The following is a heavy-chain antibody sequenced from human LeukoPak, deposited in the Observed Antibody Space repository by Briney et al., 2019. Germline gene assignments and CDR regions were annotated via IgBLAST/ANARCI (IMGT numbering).Heavy chain of an antibody. D-gene: IGHD3-10*01. Sequence: GGSLRLSCAASGFTFSSYEMNWVRQAPGKGLEWVSYISSSGSTIYYADSVKGRFTISRDNAKNSLYLQMNSLRAEDTAVYYCASPVMVRGVSYFDYWGQGTLVTVSS. V-gene: IGHV3-48*03. CDR3: ASPVMVRGVSYFDY. CDR1: GFTFSSYE. CDR2: ISSSGSTI. J-gene: IGHJ4*02.